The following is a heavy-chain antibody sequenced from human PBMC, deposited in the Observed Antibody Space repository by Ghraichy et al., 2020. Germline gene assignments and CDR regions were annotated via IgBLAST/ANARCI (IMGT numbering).Heavy chain of an antibody. CDR1: GGSFSGYY. J-gene: IGHJ4*02. CDR2: INHSGST. D-gene: IGHD2-21*01. V-gene: IGHV4-34*01. CDR3: ARGRHIVVVIAIFDY. Sequence: SETLSLTCAVYGGSFSGYYWSWIRQPPGKGLEWIGEINHSGSTNYNPSLKSRVTISVDTSKNQFSLKLSSVTAADTAVYYCARGRHIVVVIAIFDYWGQGTLVTVSS.